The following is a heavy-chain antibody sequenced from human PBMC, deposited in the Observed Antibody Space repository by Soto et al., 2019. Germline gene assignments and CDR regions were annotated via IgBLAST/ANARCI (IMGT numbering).Heavy chain of an antibody. CDR3: ARQTYYSGMDV. Sequence: ASVKVSCKASGYTFTSYFITWVRQAPGQGLEWMGWISAYNGNTNYAQMLQGRVTMTTDTSTATAYMEMRSLRSDDTAVYYCARQTYYSGMDVWGQGTTVTVSS. V-gene: IGHV1-18*01. CDR1: GYTFTSYF. CDR2: ISAYNGNT. J-gene: IGHJ6*02.